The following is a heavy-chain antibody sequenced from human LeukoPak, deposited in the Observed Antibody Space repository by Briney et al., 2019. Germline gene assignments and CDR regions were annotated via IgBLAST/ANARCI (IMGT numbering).Heavy chain of an antibody. CDR3: ATGLGGWTHDFHTPYYFDY. CDR2: IIPIFGTS. V-gene: IGHV1-69*05. J-gene: IGHJ4*02. D-gene: IGHD3-3*01. Sequence: SVKVSCKASGGTFSSYAINWVRQAPGQGLEWMGGIIPIFGTSNYAQRFQGRVTITTDESARTAYMELSSLRSEDTAVYYCATGLGGWTHDFHTPYYFDYWGQGTLVTVSS. CDR1: GGTFSSYA.